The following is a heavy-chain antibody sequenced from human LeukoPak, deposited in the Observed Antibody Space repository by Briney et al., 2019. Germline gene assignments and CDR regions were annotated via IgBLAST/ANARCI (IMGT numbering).Heavy chain of an antibody. CDR2: ISAYNGNT. Sequence: GASVKVSCKASGYTLTSNGISWVRQSPGQGLEWMGWISAYNGNTNYARKLQGRVTMTTDTSTSTAYMELRSLRSDDTAVYYCAREQQLAKDNWFDPWGQGTLVTVSS. V-gene: IGHV1-18*01. CDR3: AREQQLAKDNWFDP. J-gene: IGHJ5*02. D-gene: IGHD6-13*01. CDR1: GYTLTSNG.